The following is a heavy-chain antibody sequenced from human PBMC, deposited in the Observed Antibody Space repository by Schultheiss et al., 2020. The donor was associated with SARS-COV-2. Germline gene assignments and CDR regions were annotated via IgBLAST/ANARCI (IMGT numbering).Heavy chain of an antibody. V-gene: IGHV4-61*01. Sequence: SQTLSLTCAVSGGSVSSDSYYWGWIRQPPGKGLEWIGYIYYSGSTNYNPSLKSRVTISVDTSKNQFSLMLTSVTAADTAVYYCARGPFRLYGLDVWGQGTTVTVSS. CDR1: GGSVSSDSYY. CDR3: ARGPFRLYGLDV. J-gene: IGHJ6*02. D-gene: IGHD2/OR15-2a*01. CDR2: IYYSGST.